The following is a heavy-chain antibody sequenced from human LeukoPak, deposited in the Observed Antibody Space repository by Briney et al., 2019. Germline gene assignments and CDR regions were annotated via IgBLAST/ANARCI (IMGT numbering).Heavy chain of an antibody. CDR1: GFTFRSHG. V-gene: IGHV3-21*01. Sequence: GSLRLSCAASGFTFRSHGMHWVRQAPGKGLEWVSSISSSSSYIYYADSVKGRFTISRDNAKNSLYLQMNSLRAEDTAVYYCARDTPTPYYYDSSGYSAKGHPDYWGQGTLVTVSS. D-gene: IGHD3-22*01. J-gene: IGHJ4*02. CDR2: ISSSSSYI. CDR3: ARDTPTPYYYDSSGYSAKGHPDY.